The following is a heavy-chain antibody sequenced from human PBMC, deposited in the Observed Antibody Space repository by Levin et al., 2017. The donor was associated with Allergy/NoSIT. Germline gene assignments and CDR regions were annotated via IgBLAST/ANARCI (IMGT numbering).Heavy chain of an antibody. D-gene: IGHD6-19*01. CDR2: IKQDGSEK. CDR1: GFTFSSYW. CDR3: ARASSGYSSGWYLLFGDGDWYFDL. J-gene: IGHJ2*01. Sequence: GGSLRLSCAASGFTFSSYWMSWVRQAPGKGLEWVANIKQDGSEKYYVDSVKGRFTISRDNAKNSLYLQMNSLRAEDTAVYYCARASSGYSSGWYLLFGDGDWYFDLWGRGTLVTVSS. V-gene: IGHV3-7*01.